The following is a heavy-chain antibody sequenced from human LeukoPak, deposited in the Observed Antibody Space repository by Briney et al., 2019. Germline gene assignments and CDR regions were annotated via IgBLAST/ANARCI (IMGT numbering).Heavy chain of an antibody. CDR3: ARGTYPLDY. CDR2: ISTDGTNT. J-gene: IGHJ4*02. V-gene: IGHV3-74*01. D-gene: IGHD2-21*01. Sequence: GGSLRLSCAASGFTFNTYWIHWVRQAPGKGLVWVSRISTDGTNTTYADSVKGRFTISRDNAKSTVYLQMNNLRAEDTALYYCARGTYPLDYWGQGTLVTVSS. CDR1: GFTFNTYW.